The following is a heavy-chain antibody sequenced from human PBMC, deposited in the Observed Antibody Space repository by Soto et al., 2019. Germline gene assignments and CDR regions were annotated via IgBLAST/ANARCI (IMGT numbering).Heavy chain of an antibody. CDR1: GGTFSSYA. Sequence: QVQLVQSGAEVKKPGSSVKVSCKASGGTFSSYAISWVRQAPGQGLEWMGGIIPIFGTANYAQKFQGRVTITADEATRTAYRERSCVRAEDTAVDYWARVPQDRASCWYCGWFDPWGQGTLVTVSS. J-gene: IGHJ5*02. D-gene: IGHD6-13*01. CDR2: IIPIFGTA. CDR3: ARVPQDRASCWYCGWFDP. V-gene: IGHV1-69*01.